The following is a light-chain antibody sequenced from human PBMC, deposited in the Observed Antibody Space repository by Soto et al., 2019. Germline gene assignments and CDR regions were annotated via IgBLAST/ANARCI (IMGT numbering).Light chain of an antibody. J-gene: IGKJ2*01. CDR3: QQYDSYSKT. V-gene: IGKV1-5*01. CDR1: ESISYW. Sequence: DIQLTQSPSTLTASVGDRVTIGCRASESISYWLAWYQQKPGKAPKLLIYDASSLRSGVPSRFSGCGSGTEFTLTISTLQPDDVATYYCQQYDSYSKTCGQGTLLEIK. CDR2: DAS.